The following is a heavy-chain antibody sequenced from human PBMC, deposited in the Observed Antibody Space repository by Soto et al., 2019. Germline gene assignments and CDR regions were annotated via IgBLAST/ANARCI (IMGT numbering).Heavy chain of an antibody. V-gene: IGHV4-31*03. Sequence: SETLSLTCTVSGGSIRSGGYYWNWIRQHPGTGLECIGYIYYSWSNYYNPSLKRRVTISLHTSKNQFSLKRSSVTAADTAVYYCATNCGYYDASGRNFLHHWSRCTFVPGSS. CDR3: ATNCGYYDASGRNFLHH. CDR2: IYYSWSN. CDR1: GGSIRSGGYY. J-gene: IGHJ1*01. D-gene: IGHD3-3*01.